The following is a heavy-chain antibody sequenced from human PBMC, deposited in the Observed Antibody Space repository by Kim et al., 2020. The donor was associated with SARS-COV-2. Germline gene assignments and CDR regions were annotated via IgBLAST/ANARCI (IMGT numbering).Heavy chain of an antibody. CDR2: ISYDGSNK. J-gene: IGHJ6*02. V-gene: IGHV3-30-3*01. CDR3: ARPLSVAYGMDV. CDR1: GFTFSSYA. Sequence: GGSLRLSCAASGFTFSSYAMHWVRQAPGKGLEWVAVISYDGSNKYYADSVKGRFTISRDNSKNTLYLQMNSLRAEDTAVYYCARPLSVAYGMDVWGQGTTVTRSS. D-gene: IGHD2-15*01.